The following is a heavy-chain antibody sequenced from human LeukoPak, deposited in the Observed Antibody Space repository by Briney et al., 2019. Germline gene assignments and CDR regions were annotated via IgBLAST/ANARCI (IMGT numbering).Heavy chain of an antibody. CDR3: ARLFRQSSRLRSFYWHRDYYFDY. D-gene: IGHD3-9*01. CDR1: RYSLTSYW. Sequence: GESLKISCKGPRYSLTSYWIGWVGQMPGKALEWMGIIYPGDSDTRYSPSFQAQVTISADKSISTAYLQWSSLKASDTAMYYCARLFRQSSRLRSFYWHRDYYFDYWGQGTLVTVSS. V-gene: IGHV5-51*01. J-gene: IGHJ4*02. CDR2: IYPGDSDT.